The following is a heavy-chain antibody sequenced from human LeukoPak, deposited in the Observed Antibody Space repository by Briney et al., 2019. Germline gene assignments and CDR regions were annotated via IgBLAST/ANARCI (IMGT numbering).Heavy chain of an antibody. V-gene: IGHV3-43D*03. Sequence: PGGSLRLSCSASGFTFDTYAMHWVRQAPGKGLEWVSLISWDGFSTYYADSVKGRFTISRDNSKNSLYLQMDSLRAEDTALYYCAKSVTSANFHYYYMDVWGKGTTVTISS. CDR2: ISWDGFST. J-gene: IGHJ6*03. CDR3: AKSVTSANFHYYYMDV. D-gene: IGHD4-17*01. CDR1: GFTFDTYA.